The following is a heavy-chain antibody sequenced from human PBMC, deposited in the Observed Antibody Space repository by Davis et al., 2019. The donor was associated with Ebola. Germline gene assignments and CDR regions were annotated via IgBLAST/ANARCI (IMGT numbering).Heavy chain of an antibody. V-gene: IGHV3-74*01. J-gene: IGHJ2*01. CDR2: ISSDGSDT. CDR3: ARASRNYYGSGNYYSEFDL. D-gene: IGHD3-10*01. CDR1: GFTLSDYW. Sequence: PGGSLRLSCAASGFTLSDYWMHWVRQAPGKGLVWVSRISSDGSDTDYAGSAKGRFTISRDNAKNTLHLQMNSLRVEDTAVYYCARASRNYYGSGNYYSEFDLWGRGSLVTVSS.